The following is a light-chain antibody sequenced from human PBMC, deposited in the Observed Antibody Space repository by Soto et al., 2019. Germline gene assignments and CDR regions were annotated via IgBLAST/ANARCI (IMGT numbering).Light chain of an antibody. CDR1: QVISTP. CDR2: AAS. J-gene: IGKJ5*01. Sequence: DIQVTQSPSSLSATIGDRYTSTWLASQVISTPLAWYQVKPGKAPNLLVYAASSLQSGVPSRFTGSGSGTDFTLTISSLQPEDFAPYFCQQRYTTPLPFAQGTRLEIK. V-gene: IGKV1-39*01. CDR3: QQRYTTPLP.